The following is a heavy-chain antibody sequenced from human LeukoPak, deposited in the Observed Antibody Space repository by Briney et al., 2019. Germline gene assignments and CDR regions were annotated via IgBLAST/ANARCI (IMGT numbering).Heavy chain of an antibody. CDR2: ISAGGSIT. CDR1: GFTFSNCA. J-gene: IGHJ4*02. Sequence: GGSLRLSCAASGFTFSNCAMSWVRQAPGKGLEWVSGISAGGSITYYADSVKGQFTISRDNSKNTLYLQKNSLRAEDTAIYYCANNLDDWNSDYWGQGTLVTVSS. V-gene: IGHV3-23*01. CDR3: ANNLDDWNSDY. D-gene: IGHD1/OR15-1a*01.